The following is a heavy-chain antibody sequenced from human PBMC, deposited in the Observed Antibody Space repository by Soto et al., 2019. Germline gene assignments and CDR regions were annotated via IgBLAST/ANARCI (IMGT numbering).Heavy chain of an antibody. D-gene: IGHD3-3*01. CDR1: GGTFSSYT. CDR3: ARANYDFWSGYSIDY. J-gene: IGHJ4*02. CDR2: IIPILGIA. Sequence: QVQLVQSGAEVKKPGSSVTVSCKASGGTFSSYTISWVRQAPGQGLEWMGRIIPILGIANYAQKFQGRVTITADKSTSTAYMELSSLRSEDTAVYYCARANYDFWSGYSIDYWGQGTLVTVSS. V-gene: IGHV1-69*02.